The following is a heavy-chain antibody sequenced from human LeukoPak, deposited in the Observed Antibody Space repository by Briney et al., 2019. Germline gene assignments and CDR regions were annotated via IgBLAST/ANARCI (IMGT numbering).Heavy chain of an antibody. CDR2: IVVGSGNT. D-gene: IGHD3-22*01. J-gene: IGHJ4*02. Sequence: SVKVSCKASGFTFTSSAMQWVRQARGQRLEWIGWIVVGSGNTNYAQKFQERVTITRDMSTSTAYMELSSLRSEDTAVYYCAAVRYYYDSSGYDYWGQGGLVTVPS. CDR1: GFTFTSSA. V-gene: IGHV1-58*02. CDR3: AAVRYYYDSSGYDY.